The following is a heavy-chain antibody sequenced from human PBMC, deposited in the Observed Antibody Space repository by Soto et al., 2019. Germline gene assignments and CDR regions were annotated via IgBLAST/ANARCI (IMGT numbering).Heavy chain of an antibody. CDR1: GGSISSGGYS. V-gene: IGHV4-30-2*01. Sequence: SETLSLTCAVSGGSISSGGYSWSWIRQPPGKGLEWIGYIYHSGSTYYNPSLKSRVTISVDRSKNQFSLKLSSVTAADTAVYYCASIKYYYDSSGYYYVGYFDYWGQGTLVTVSS. D-gene: IGHD3-22*01. CDR2: IYHSGST. CDR3: ASIKYYYDSSGYYYVGYFDY. J-gene: IGHJ4*02.